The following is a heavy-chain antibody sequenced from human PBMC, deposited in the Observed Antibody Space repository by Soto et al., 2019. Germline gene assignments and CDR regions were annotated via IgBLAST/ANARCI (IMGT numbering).Heavy chain of an antibody. CDR3: GKIDRFSE. V-gene: IGHV3-23*01. Sequence: GGSLRLSCAASGFTFSDYYMSWIRQAPGKGLEWVSTISADGAGKNYADAVKGRFIISRDNSKNTLYLQVNSLSAEDTAIYFWGKIDRFSEWGQGTLVTVSS. J-gene: IGHJ4*02. D-gene: IGHD3-16*01. CDR1: GFTFSDYY. CDR2: ISADGAGK.